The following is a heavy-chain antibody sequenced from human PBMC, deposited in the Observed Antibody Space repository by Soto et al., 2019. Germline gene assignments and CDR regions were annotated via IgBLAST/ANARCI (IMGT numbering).Heavy chain of an antibody. V-gene: IGHV4-39*01. CDR3: ARLQSSSSWYGPPYFDY. Sequence: QLQLQESGPGLVKPSETLSLTCTVSGGSISSSSYYWGWIRQPPGKGLEWIGSIYYSGSTYYNPSLKSRVTISVDTSKNQFSLKLSSVTAADTAVYYCARLQSSSSWYGPPYFDYWGQGTLVTVSS. CDR1: GGSISSSSYY. CDR2: IYYSGST. D-gene: IGHD6-13*01. J-gene: IGHJ4*02.